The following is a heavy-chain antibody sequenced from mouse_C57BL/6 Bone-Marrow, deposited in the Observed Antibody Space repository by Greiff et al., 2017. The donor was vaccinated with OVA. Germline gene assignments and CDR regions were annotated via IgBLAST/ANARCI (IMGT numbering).Heavy chain of an antibody. J-gene: IGHJ2*01. V-gene: IGHV5-6*02. CDR1: GFTFSSYG. D-gene: IGHD1-1*01. Sequence: EVKVVESGGDLVQPGGSLKLSCAASGFTFSSYGMSWVRQTPDKRLEWVATISSGGSYTYYPDSVKGRFTISRDNTKNTLNLQMSSLNAEDTAMYDCARRITTVDYWGQGTTLTVSS. CDR2: ISSGGSYT. CDR3: ARRITTVDY.